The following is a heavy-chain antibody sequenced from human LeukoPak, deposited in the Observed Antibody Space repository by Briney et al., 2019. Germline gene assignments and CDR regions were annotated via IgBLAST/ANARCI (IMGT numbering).Heavy chain of an antibody. Sequence: SETLSLTCTVSGGSISSYYWSWIRQPPGKGLEWIGYIYSSGSTNYKPSLKSRVTISVDTSKNQFSLNLSSVTAADTAVYYCARGRDWGRNFDYWGQGTLVTVSS. CDR1: GGSISSYY. J-gene: IGHJ4*02. CDR2: IYSSGST. V-gene: IGHV4-59*01. CDR3: ARGRDWGRNFDY. D-gene: IGHD7-27*01.